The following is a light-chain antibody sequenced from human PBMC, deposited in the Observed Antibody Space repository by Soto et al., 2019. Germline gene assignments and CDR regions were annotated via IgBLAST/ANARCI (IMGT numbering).Light chain of an antibody. J-gene: IGKJ2*01. CDR1: QSVSSTY. CDR2: DAS. V-gene: IGKV3-20*01. Sequence: EIVLTQSPGTLSLSPGERATLSCRASQSVSSTYLAWYQQKSGQAPRLLIYDASSRATGIPDRFSGSGSGTDFPLTISRLEPEDFAVYYCQQYGGSPPYTFDQGTKLEIK. CDR3: QQYGGSPPYT.